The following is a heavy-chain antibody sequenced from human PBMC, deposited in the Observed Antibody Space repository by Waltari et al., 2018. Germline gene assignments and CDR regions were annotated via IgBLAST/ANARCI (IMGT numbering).Heavy chain of an antibody. V-gene: IGHV3-9*01. J-gene: IGHJ3*02. CDR3: EKDINAVAAGTAFDI. Sequence: EVQLVESGGGLVQPGRSLRLSCAASGFTFDDYAMLWVRQAPGKGLEWVSGINWNRGSIGYADSVKGCFTISRDNAKNSLYLKMNSLRAEDTALYYCEKDINAVAAGTAFDIWGQGTMVTVSS. D-gene: IGHD6-13*01. CDR1: GFTFDDYA. CDR2: INWNRGSI.